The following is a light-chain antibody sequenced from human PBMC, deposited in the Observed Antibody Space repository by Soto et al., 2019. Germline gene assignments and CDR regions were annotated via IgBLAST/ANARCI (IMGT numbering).Light chain of an antibody. J-gene: IGKJ1*01. CDR3: LHHGSSLWT. CDR2: DVS. Sequence: EIVLTQSPGTLSLSPGDRATLSCRASQTLRSGYLAWYQHKPGQAPRLLIYDVSSRTTGIPDRFSGSGSGTDFTLTISRLEPEDFAMYYCLHHGSSLWTFGQGTKVDIK. V-gene: IGKV3-20*01. CDR1: QTLRSGY.